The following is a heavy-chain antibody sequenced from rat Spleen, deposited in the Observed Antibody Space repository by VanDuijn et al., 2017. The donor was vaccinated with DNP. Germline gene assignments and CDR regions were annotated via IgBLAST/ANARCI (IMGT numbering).Heavy chain of an antibody. CDR2: IICDSHRA. CDR1: GFTFSDYY. Sequence: EVQLVESGGGLVQPGRSLKLSCAASGFTFSDYYLAWVRQAPTKGLEWVATIICDSHRAYYRDSVKGRFTISRDNAQSTLYLQMDSLRSEDTATYYCAIHGIPTVPNWFAYWGQGTLVTVSS. J-gene: IGHJ3*01. D-gene: IGHD1-1*01. CDR3: AIHGIPTVPNWFAY. V-gene: IGHV5S10*01.